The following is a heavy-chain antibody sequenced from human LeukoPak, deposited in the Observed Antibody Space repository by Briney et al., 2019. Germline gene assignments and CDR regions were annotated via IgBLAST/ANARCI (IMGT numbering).Heavy chain of an antibody. CDR3: AKDSEWFGDPPAMDV. CDR2: ISGSGGST. Sequence: GGSLRLSCAASGFTFSSYAMSWVRQAPGKGLEWVSAISGSGGSTYYADSVKGRFTISRDNSKNTLYLQMNSLRAEDTAVYYCAKDSEWFGDPPAMDVWGKGTTVTVSS. D-gene: IGHD3-10*01. J-gene: IGHJ6*03. CDR1: GFTFSSYA. V-gene: IGHV3-23*01.